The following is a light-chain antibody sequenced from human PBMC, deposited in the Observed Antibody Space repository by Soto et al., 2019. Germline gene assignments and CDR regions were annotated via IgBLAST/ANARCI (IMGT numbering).Light chain of an antibody. V-gene: IGKV1-5*03. CDR3: QQYSKVST. CDR1: QNVSNW. J-gene: IGKJ2*01. CDR2: KAS. Sequence: DVEMTQSPSTLPTSIGDRVTSDCRASQNVSNWLAWYQQKPGKAPKHLIYKASRLESGVPSRFSASGSGTDFTLTINSLQSDDVATYFCQQYSKVSTFGQGTKLEIK.